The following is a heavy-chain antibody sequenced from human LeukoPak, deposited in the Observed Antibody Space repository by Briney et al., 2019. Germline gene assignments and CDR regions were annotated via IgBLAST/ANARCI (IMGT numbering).Heavy chain of an antibody. Sequence: SVKVSCKGSGGTFSTYAINWVRQPPARGLERVGGIIPMFGTANYAQQYQRRVAVTADESTSTAYMELTSLRSEETAIYFCARDLQWGQGTLVTVSS. V-gene: IGHV1-69*01. CDR3: ARDLQ. J-gene: IGHJ4*02. CDR1: GGTFSTYA. CDR2: IIPMFGTA.